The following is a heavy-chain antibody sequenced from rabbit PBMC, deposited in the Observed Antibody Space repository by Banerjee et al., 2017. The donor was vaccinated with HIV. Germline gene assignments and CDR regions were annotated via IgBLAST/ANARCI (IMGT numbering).Heavy chain of an antibody. CDR1: GFSFSSYH. CDR3: ARGDGAYAGYDGL. Sequence: QEQLEESGGDLVKPGASLTLTCTASGFSFSSYHMGWVRQAPGKGLEWIGDIDAGSSGSTYYASWAKGRFTISKMSSTTVTLQMTSLTAADTATYFCARGDGAYAGYDGLWGPGTLVTVS. D-gene: IGHD7-1*01. CDR2: IDAGSSGST. V-gene: IGHV1S45*01. J-gene: IGHJ4*01.